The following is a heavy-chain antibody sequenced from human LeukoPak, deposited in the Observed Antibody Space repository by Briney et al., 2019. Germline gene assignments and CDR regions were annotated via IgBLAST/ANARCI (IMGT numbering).Heavy chain of an antibody. CDR2: INSDGSST. CDR3: WVPATAGEADY. J-gene: IGHJ4*02. Sequence: GGSLRLPCAASGFTFSGYWMHWVRQVPGKGLVWVSRINSDGSSTNYADSVRGRFTTSRDNTKNTLYLQMNSLRAEDTAVYYCWVPATAGEADYWGQGTLVTVSS. D-gene: IGHD2-2*01. V-gene: IGHV3-74*01. CDR1: GFTFSGYW.